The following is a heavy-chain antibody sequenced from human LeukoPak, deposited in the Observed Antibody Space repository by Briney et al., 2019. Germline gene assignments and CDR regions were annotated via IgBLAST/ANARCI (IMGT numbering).Heavy chain of an antibody. Sequence: PGGSLRLTCAGSRLIFRRYAMSWVRPAPARGLEGVSAISGNGGSTYYADSVKGRFTISRDNSKNTLYLQMNSLRAEDTGVYYCAKDPTEEVEYFQHWGQGTLVTVSS. CDR3: AKDPTEEVEYFQH. CDR1: RLIFRRYA. J-gene: IGHJ1*01. CDR2: ISGNGGST. V-gene: IGHV3-23*01.